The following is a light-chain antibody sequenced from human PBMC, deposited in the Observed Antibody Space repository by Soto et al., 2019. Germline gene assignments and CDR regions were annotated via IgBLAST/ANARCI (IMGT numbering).Light chain of an antibody. V-gene: IGKV3-20*01. CDR3: QQYSSSPPYT. J-gene: IGKJ2*01. Sequence: EIVLTQSPGTLSLSPGERATLSCRASQSVSSSYLAWYQQKPGQAPRLLIDGASSRATGIPDSCSGSGSGTDFTLTISRLEPEDFAVYYCQQYSSSPPYTFGQGTKLEIK. CDR1: QSVSSSY. CDR2: GAS.